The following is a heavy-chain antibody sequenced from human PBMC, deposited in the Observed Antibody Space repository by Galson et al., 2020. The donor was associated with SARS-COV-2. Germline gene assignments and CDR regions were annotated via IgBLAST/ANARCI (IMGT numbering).Heavy chain of an antibody. CDR1: GFTFSSYW. CDR3: ARDSLTVTQGSYYYGMDV. J-gene: IGHJ6*02. CDR2: IKQDGSEK. Sequence: GESVKISCAASGFTFSSYWMSWVRQAPGKGLEWVANIKQDGSEKYYVDSVKGRFTISRDNAKNSLYLQMNSLRAEDTAVYYCARDSLTVTQGSYYYGMDVWGQGTTVTVSS. D-gene: IGHD4-17*01. V-gene: IGHV3-7*01.